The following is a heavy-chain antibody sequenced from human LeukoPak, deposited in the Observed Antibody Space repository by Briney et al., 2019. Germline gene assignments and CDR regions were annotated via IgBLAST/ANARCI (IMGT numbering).Heavy chain of an antibody. Sequence: GRTLRPSCAASGFTFSDYYISWIHEAPGKGLEWLSYISSSGSTIYYPDSVKGRFTISRDNAKNSLYLQLNSLGAEDTALYYCATGLRIEEQLDSNWGQGTLVSVST. D-gene: IGHD6-13*01. CDR2: ISSSGSTI. J-gene: IGHJ4*02. CDR3: ATGLRIEEQLDSN. V-gene: IGHV3-11*01. CDR1: GFTFSDYY.